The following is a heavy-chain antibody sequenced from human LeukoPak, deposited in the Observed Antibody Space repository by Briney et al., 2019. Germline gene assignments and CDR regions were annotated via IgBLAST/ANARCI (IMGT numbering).Heavy chain of an antibody. J-gene: IGHJ4*02. CDR3: ASGAVTTHDY. V-gene: IGHV4-59*08. CDR1: GGSITSYY. D-gene: IGHD4-11*01. CDR2: IYYSGTT. Sequence: SETLSLTCTVSGGSITSYYWSWVRQPPGKGLEWIGYIYYSGTTNYNPSLKSRVTISVDTSKNQFSLKLSSVTAADTAVYYCASGAVTTHDYWGQGTLVTVSS.